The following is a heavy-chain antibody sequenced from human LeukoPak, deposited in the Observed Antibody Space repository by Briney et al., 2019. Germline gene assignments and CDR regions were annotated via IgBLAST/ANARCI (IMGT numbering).Heavy chain of an antibody. CDR2: IYYSGST. D-gene: IGHD3-10*01. J-gene: IGHJ6*03. V-gene: IGHV4-59*01. Sequence: SETLSLTCTVSGGSISSYYWGWIRQPPGKGLEWIGYIYYSGSTNYNPSLKSRVAISVDTSKNQFSLKLSSVTAADTAVYYCAREMLLWFGEANYYYYMDVWGKGTTVTVSS. CDR3: AREMLLWFGEANYYYYMDV. CDR1: GGSISSYY.